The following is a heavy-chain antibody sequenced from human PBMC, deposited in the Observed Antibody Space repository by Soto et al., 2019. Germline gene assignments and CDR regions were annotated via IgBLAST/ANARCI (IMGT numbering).Heavy chain of an antibody. D-gene: IGHD6-6*01. V-gene: IGHV4-34*01. J-gene: IGHJ3*02. CDR2: INHSGST. CDR3: ARFLESSSSQTHDAFDI. Sequence: QVQLQQWGAGLLKPSETLSLTCAVYGGSFSGYYWSWIRQPPGKGLEWIGEINHSGSTNYNPSLKVRVTIAVDTSKYHFSLKLSSVTAADTAVYYCARFLESSSSQTHDAFDIWGQGTMVTVSS. CDR1: GGSFSGYY.